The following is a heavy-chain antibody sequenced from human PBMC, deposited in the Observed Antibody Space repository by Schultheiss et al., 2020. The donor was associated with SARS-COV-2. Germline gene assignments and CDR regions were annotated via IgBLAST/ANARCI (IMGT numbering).Heavy chain of an antibody. J-gene: IGHJ4*02. CDR3: ARDLGKKGYGDYYFDY. CDR1: GGSFSGYY. CDR2: INHSGST. D-gene: IGHD4-17*01. V-gene: IGHV4-34*01. Sequence: SETLSLTCAVYGGSFSGYYWSWIRQPPGKGLEWIGEINHSGSTNYNPSLKSRVTISVDTSKNQFSPKLSSVTAADTAVYYCARDLGKKGYGDYYFDYWGQGTLVTVSS.